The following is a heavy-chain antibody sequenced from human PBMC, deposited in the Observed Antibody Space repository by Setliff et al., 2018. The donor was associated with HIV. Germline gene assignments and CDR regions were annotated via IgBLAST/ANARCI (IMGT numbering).Heavy chain of an antibody. J-gene: IGHJ3*01. V-gene: IGHV4-4*07. Sequence: ETLSLTCTVSGGSISSHYWSWIRQPAGKGLEWIGHIYTSGSTDYNPSLKSRVTISVDTSKNQFSLNLTSVTAADTAVYFCARAKTTGSFFDKIHAAFNVWGPGTLVTVSS. CDR1: GGSISSHY. CDR3: ARAKTTGSFFDKIHAAFNV. CDR2: IYTSGST. D-gene: IGHD4-17*01.